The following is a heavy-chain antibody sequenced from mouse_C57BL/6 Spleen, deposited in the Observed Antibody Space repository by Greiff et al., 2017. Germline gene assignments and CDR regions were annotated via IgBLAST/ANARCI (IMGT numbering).Heavy chain of an antibody. D-gene: IGHD3-3*01. J-gene: IGHJ2*01. CDR2: INPSTGGT. V-gene: IGHV1-42*01. CDR1: GYSFTGYY. CDR3: ARGGTAY. Sequence: VQLQQSGPELVKPGASVKISCKASGYSFTGYYMNWVKQSPEKSLEWIGEINPSTGGTTYNQKFKAKATLTVDKSSSTAYMQLKGLTSEDSAVYYCARGGTAYWGQGTTRTVSS.